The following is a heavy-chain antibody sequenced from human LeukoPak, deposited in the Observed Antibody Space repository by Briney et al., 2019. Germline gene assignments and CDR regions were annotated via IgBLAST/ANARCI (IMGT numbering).Heavy chain of an antibody. J-gene: IGHJ4*02. CDR3: ARGGLGNFD. CDR1: GFTFSTYA. V-gene: IGHV3-21*01. Sequence: GGSLRLSCAVSGFTFSTYAMNWVRRAPGKGLEWVSSISSSSSYIFYADSVKGRFTISRDNAKNSLYLQMNSLRAEDTAVYYCARGGLGNFDWGQGTLVTVSS. D-gene: IGHD4-23*01. CDR2: ISSSSSYI.